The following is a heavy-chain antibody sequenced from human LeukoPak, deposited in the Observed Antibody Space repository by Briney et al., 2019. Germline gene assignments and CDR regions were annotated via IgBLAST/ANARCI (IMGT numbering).Heavy chain of an antibody. CDR3: AREGRRYYYDSTYFDY. J-gene: IGHJ4*02. Sequence: GGPLRLSCAASGFTFSSYSMNWVRQAPGKGLEWVSYITSSSSTIYYADSVKGRFTISRDNAKNSLYLQMNSLRAEDTAVYYCAREGRRYYYDSTYFDYWGQGTLVTVSS. V-gene: IGHV3-48*01. D-gene: IGHD3-22*01. CDR1: GFTFSSYS. CDR2: ITSSSSTI.